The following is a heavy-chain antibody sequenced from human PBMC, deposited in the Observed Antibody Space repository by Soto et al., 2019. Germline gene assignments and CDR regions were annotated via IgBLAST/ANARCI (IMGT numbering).Heavy chain of an antibody. CDR1: GFTFSSYW. CDR2: IKQDGSEK. D-gene: IGHD6-13*01. J-gene: IGHJ4*02. Sequence: GGSLRLSCAASGFTFSSYWMSWVRQAPGKGLEWVANIKQDGSEKYYVDSVKGRFTISRDNAKNSLYLQMNSLRAEDTAVYYCARDSSIAAAGTDYWGQGTLVTVSS. V-gene: IGHV3-7*01. CDR3: ARDSSIAAAGTDY.